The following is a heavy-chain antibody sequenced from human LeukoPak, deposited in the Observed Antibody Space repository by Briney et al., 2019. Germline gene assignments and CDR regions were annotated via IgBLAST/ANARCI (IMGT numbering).Heavy chain of an antibody. J-gene: IGHJ4*02. V-gene: IGHV4-34*01. CDR3: ARGVGECDY. D-gene: IGHD3-10*01. CDR1: GGSFSGYF. Sequence: SETLSLTCAVYGGSFSGYFWSWIRQPPGKGLEWIGEINHSGSTSYNPSLKSRVTISVDTSKNQFSLKLSSVTAADTAVYYCARGVGECDYWGQGTLVTVSS. CDR2: INHSGST.